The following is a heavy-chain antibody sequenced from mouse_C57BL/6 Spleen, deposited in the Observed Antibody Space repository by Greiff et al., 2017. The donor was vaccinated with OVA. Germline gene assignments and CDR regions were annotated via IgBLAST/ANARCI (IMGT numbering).Heavy chain of an antibody. CDR1: GYTFTSYW. V-gene: IGHV1-5*01. CDR2: IYPGNSDT. D-gene: IGHD2-5*01. J-gene: IGHJ4*01. CDR3: TRYYSNYYAMDY. Sequence: VHVKQSGTVLARPGASVKMSCKTSGYTFTSYWMHWVKQRPGQGLEWIGAIYPGNSDTSYNQKFKGKAKLTAVTSASTAYMELSSLTNEDSAVYYCTRYYSNYYAMDYWGQGTSVTVSS.